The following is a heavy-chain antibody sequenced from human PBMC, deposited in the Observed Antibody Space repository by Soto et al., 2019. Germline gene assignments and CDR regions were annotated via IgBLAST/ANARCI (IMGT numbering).Heavy chain of an antibody. Sequence: SVKVSCKASGGTFSSYAISWVRQAPGQGLEWMGGVIPIFGTANYAQKFQGRVTITADESTSTAYMELRSLRSEDTAVYYCARLTHWNYALDAFDICGEGTTDTV. D-gene: IGHD1-7*01. V-gene: IGHV1-69*13. CDR1: GGTFSSYA. CDR2: VIPIFGTA. J-gene: IGHJ3*02. CDR3: ARLTHWNYALDAFDI.